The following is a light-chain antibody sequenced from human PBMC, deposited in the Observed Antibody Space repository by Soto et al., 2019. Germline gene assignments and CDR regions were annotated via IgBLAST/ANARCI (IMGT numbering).Light chain of an antibody. V-gene: IGKV3-15*01. CDR3: QQYNNWPPIT. CDR2: GAS. CDR1: QSVSSN. Sequence: EIVMTQSPATLSVSPGERATLSCRASQSVSSNLAWYQQKPGQAPRLLIYGASTRATGIPARFSGSGSGTDFTLTISSLQYKDLAVYYSQQYNNWPPITFGQGTRLEIK. J-gene: IGKJ5*01.